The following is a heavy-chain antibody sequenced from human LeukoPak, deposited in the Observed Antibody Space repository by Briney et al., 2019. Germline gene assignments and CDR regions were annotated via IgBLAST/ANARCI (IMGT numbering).Heavy chain of an antibody. Sequence: SETLSLTCSVSGGSMSTDSYYWAWVRQSPGMGLEWIGSIFHRGTTYYNPSLKSRFTMSVDTARNRFSLEVYSVTAADTGVYYCAGHARREVFHSSEFDIWGRGTVVTVSS. CDR2: IFHRGTT. J-gene: IGHJ3*02. V-gene: IGHV4-39*01. CDR1: GGSMSTDSYY. D-gene: IGHD1-14*01. CDR3: AGHARREVFHSSEFDI.